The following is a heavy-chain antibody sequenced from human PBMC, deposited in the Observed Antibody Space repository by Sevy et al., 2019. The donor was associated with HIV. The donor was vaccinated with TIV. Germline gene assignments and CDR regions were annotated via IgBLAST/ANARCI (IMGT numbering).Heavy chain of an antibody. CDR1: GFTFSTYS. Sequence: GGSLRLSCAASGFTFSTYSMSWVRQAPGKGLEWVSVISGSGGGTYYADSVKGRFTISGDNSKNTLYLQMNSLRAGDSAVYYCAKDAYYYNSSGYSLSQWYYGMDVWGQGTTVTVSS. D-gene: IGHD3-22*01. CDR3: AKDAYYYNSSGYSLSQWYYGMDV. CDR2: ISGSGGGT. V-gene: IGHV3-23*01. J-gene: IGHJ6*02.